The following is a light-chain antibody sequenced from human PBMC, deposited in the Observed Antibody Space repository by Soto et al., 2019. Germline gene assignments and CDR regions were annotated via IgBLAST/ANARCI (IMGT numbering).Light chain of an antibody. CDR3: QHYNNLWG. CDR1: QSVRSN. J-gene: IGKJ4*01. CDR2: GAS. Sequence: EIVMTQSPATLSVSPGERVILSCRASQSVRSNLAWYQQKPGQVPRVLIYGASTRAIGIPDRFSGSGSGTEFTLTISSLQSEDFAVYYCQHYNNLWGFGGGTKVEIK. V-gene: IGKV3-15*01.